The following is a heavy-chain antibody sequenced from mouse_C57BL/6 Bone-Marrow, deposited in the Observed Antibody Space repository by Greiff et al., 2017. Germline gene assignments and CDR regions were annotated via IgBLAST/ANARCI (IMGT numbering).Heavy chain of an antibody. D-gene: IGHD1-1*01. Sequence: QVQLKESGAELARPGASVKLSCKASGYTFTSSGISWVKQRTGQGLEWIGEIYPRSGNTYYNEKFKGKATLTADKSSSTAYMELRSLTSEDSAVYFFASRVFYYYGSSLYAMDYWGQGTSVTVSS. V-gene: IGHV1-81*01. CDR1: GYTFTSSG. CDR2: IYPRSGNT. J-gene: IGHJ4*01. CDR3: ASRVFYYYGSSLYAMDY.